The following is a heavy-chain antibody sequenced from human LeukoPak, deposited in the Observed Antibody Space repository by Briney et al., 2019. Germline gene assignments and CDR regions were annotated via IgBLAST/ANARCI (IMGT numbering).Heavy chain of an antibody. CDR3: ARKGANQVSDY. CDR2: INPSGGST. CDR1: GYTFTNYY. J-gene: IGHJ4*02. D-gene: IGHD1-14*01. V-gene: IGHV1-46*01. Sequence: GASVKVSCKASGYTFTNYYMHWVRQAPGQGPERMGIINPSGGSTTYAQKFQGRVTVTRDMSTSTVYMELSSLRSEDTAVYYCARKGANQVSDYWGQGTLVTVSS.